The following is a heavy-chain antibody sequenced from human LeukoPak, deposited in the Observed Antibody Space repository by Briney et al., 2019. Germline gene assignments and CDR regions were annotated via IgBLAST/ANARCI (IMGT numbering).Heavy chain of an antibody. V-gene: IGHV3-30-3*01. CDR2: ISYDGTNK. J-gene: IGHJ5*02. CDR1: GFSFNSYA. Sequence: GRSLRLSCAAFGFSFNSYAMHWVRQPPGKGLEWVAVISYDGTNKYYADSVKGRFTISRDNSKNTLYLQMNSLRAEDTAVYYCARVLVGGTNWFDPWGQGTLVTVSS. D-gene: IGHD1-26*01. CDR3: ARVLVGGTNWFDP.